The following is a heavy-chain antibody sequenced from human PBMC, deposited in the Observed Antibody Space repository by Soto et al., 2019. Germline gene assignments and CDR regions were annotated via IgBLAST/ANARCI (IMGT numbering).Heavy chain of an antibody. CDR1: GFKFSNYA. Sequence: GGSLRLSCAASGFKFSNYAMSWVRQAPGKGLEWVSLISATGGGTYYADSVKGRFTISRDNSHNTLYLQVHSLTAEDTAVYYCAKDRRAGGNSAFYFGFWGQGAQVTVSS. D-gene: IGHD3-16*01. CDR3: AKDRRAGGNSAFYFGF. V-gene: IGHV3-23*01. J-gene: IGHJ4*02. CDR2: ISATGGGT.